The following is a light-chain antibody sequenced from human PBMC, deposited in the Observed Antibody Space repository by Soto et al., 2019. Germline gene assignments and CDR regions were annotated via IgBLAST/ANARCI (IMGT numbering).Light chain of an antibody. CDR3: HQYGSSPYT. CDR1: QSVSSSY. V-gene: IGKV3-20*01. CDR2: CAS. J-gene: IGKJ2*01. Sequence: EIVLTQSPGTLSLSPGERATLSCMASQSVSSSYLAWYQQKSGQAPRLLIYCASSRATGIPDRFSGSGSGTDFTLTISRLEPEDFAVYYCHQYGSSPYTFGQGTKLEIK.